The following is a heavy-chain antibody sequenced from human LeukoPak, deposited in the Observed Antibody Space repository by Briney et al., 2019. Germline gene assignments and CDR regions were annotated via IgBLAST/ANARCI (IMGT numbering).Heavy chain of an antibody. J-gene: IGHJ6*03. Sequence: ASVKVSCKASGYTFTSYGISWVRQAPGQGLEWMGWINPNSGGTNYAQKFQGRVTMTRDTSISTAYMELSRLRSDDTAVYYCARVVRIAAAGTYYYYMDVWGKGTTVTVSS. CDR1: GYTFTSYG. CDR2: INPNSGGT. CDR3: ARVVRIAAAGTYYYYMDV. V-gene: IGHV1-2*02. D-gene: IGHD6-13*01.